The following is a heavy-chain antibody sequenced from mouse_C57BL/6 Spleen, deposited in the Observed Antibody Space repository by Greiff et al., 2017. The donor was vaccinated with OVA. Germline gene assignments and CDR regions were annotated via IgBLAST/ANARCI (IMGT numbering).Heavy chain of an antibody. J-gene: IGHJ3*01. V-gene: IGHV5-2*01. CDR2: INRDGGST. CDR1: EYEFPSHD. CDR3: ARQGDYGGLAY. Sequence: EVQLVESGGGLVQPGESLTLSCESNEYEFPSHDMSWVRKTPEKRLELVAAINRDGGSTYYPDTMERRFILSRDNTNKPPYLQLSSLMCEDAALYDCARQGDYGGLAYGGQGTLVTVSA. D-gene: IGHD2-4*01.